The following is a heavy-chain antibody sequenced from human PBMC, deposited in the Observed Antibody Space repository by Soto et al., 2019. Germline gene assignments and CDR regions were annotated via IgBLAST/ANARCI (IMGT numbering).Heavy chain of an antibody. CDR2: IYPGDPDT. CDR3: ARRYGSGTYWLDY. J-gene: IGHJ4*02. Sequence: GESLKISCKASGYIFTSYLIGWVRQMPGKGLEWMGIIYPGDPDTRYSPSFQGQVTMSADKSISTAYLQWSSLKASDTAMYYCARRYGSGTYWLDYWGQGTLVTVSS. CDR1: GYIFTSYL. V-gene: IGHV5-51*01. D-gene: IGHD3-10*01.